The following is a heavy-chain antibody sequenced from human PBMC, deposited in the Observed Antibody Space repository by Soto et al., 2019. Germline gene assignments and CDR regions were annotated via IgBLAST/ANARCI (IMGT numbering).Heavy chain of an antibody. CDR1: GYTFTRYN. V-gene: IGHV1-2*04. CDR3: ARASSSSMVRGYWFAP. J-gene: IGHJ5*02. CDR2: INANNGGT. Sequence: ASVKVSCKTPGYTFTRYNIHWVRQAPGQRLEWMGWINANNGGTKYAQKFQGWVTMTRDTSISTAYMELSRLRSDDTAVYYCARASSSSMVRGYWFAPWGQGTMVT. D-gene: IGHD3-10*01.